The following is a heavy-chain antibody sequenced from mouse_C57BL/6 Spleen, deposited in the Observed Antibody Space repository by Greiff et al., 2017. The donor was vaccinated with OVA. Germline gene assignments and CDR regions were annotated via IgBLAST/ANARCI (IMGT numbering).Heavy chain of an antibody. D-gene: IGHD1-1*01. CDR1: GYTFTDYT. CDR2: IYPRDGST. J-gene: IGHJ2*01. V-gene: IGHV1-78*01. Sequence: VQLQQSDAELVKPGASVKISCKVSGYTFTDYTIHWMKQRPEQGLEWIGYIYPRDGSTKYNEKFKGKATFTADKSSSTAYMQLNSLTSEDSAVYVCARWHYGSSYGYWGQGTTLTVAS. CDR3: ARWHYGSSYGY.